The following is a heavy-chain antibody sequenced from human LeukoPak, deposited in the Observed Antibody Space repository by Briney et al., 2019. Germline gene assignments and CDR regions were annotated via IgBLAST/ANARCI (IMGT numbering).Heavy chain of an antibody. V-gene: IGHV4-39*07. CDR1: GGSISSSSYY. J-gene: IGHJ4*02. Sequence: SETLSLTCTVSGGSISSSSYYWGWIRQPPGRGLEWIGSIYYSGSTYYNPSLKSRVTISVDTSKNQFSLKLSSVPAADTAVYYCARQGLRWLQLGFDYWGQGTLVTVSS. D-gene: IGHD5-24*01. CDR3: ARQGLRWLQLGFDY. CDR2: IYYSGST.